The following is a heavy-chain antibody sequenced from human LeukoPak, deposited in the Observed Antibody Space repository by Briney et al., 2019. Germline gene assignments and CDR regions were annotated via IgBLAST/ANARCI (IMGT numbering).Heavy chain of an antibody. CDR3: ARTRFNYDFSTSNYYYYMDV. Sequence: SETLSLTCTVSGGSISSYYWSWIRQPPGKGLEWIGYIYYSGSTNYNPSLKSRVTISVDTSKNQFSLKLSSVTAADTAVYYCARTRFNYDFSTSNYYYYMDVWGKGTTVTVSS. V-gene: IGHV4-59*01. CDR1: GGSISSYY. D-gene: IGHD3-3*01. CDR2: IYYSGST. J-gene: IGHJ6*03.